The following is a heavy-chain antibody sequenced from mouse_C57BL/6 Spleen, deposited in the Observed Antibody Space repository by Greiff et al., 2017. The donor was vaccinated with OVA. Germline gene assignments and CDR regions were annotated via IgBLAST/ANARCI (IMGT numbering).Heavy chain of an antibody. CDR1: GFTFSSYG. V-gene: IGHV5-6*01. CDR3: ARAPTMDTAGGTFFDY. CDR2: ISSGGSYT. J-gene: IGHJ2*01. Sequence: DVQLQESGGDLVKPGGSLKLSCAASGFTFSSYGMSWVRQTPDKRLEWVATISSGGSYTYYPDSVKGRFTITRDNAKNTLYLQMSSLKSEDTAMYYCARAPTMDTAGGTFFDYWGQGTTLTVSS. D-gene: IGHD2-9*01.